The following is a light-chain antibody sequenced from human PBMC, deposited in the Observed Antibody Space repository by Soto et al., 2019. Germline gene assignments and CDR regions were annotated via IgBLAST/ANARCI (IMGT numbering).Light chain of an antibody. V-gene: IGKV3-20*01. CDR1: QSVSSTY. J-gene: IGKJ2*01. CDR3: QQYLDWPVYT. CDR2: SSS. Sequence: ELVLTQSPGTLSLSPGDRATLSCRASQSVSSTYLAWYQQRPGQAPRLLIYSSSSRASGIPDRFSGSGSGTDFTLTISRLEPEDFAVYYCQQYLDWPVYTFGQGTKLEIK.